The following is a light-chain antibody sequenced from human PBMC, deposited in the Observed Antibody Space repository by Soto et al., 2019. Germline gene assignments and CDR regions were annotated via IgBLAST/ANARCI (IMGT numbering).Light chain of an antibody. V-gene: IGKV3-20*01. CDR2: DAS. J-gene: IGKJ2*01. CDR1: QSVSSRY. Sequence: EIVLTQSPGTLSLSPGERATLSCRASQSVSSRYLAWYQQKPGQAPRLLIYDASSRATGIPDRFSGSGSGTDFTLTINRLEPDDFAVYYCQQYPGYTFGQGTKLEIK. CDR3: QQYPGYT.